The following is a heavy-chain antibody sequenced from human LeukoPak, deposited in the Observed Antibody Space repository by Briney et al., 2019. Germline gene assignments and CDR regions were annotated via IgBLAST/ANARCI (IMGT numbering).Heavy chain of an antibody. V-gene: IGHV4-39*07. J-gene: IGHJ6*02. CDR3: ARGYSGYADYYYGMDV. CDR2: IYHSGST. CDR1: GGSISSSSYY. Sequence: PSETLSLTCTVSGGSISSSSYYWGWIRQPPGTGLEWIGSIYHSGSTYYNPSLKSRVTISVDTSKNQFSLKLSSVTAADTAVYYCARGYSGYADYYYGMDVWGQGTTVTVSS. D-gene: IGHD5-12*01.